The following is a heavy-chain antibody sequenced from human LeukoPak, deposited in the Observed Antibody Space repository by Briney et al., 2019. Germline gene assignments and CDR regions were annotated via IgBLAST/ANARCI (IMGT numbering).Heavy chain of an antibody. J-gene: IGHJ4*02. V-gene: IGHV3-30-3*01. Sequence: GGSLRLSCAASGFTFSSYTMHWVRQAPGKGLEWMAVISYDGSNKYYADSVKGRFTTSRDNSKNTLYLQMNSLRAEDTAVYYCARDGGIAAPGGFDCWGQGTLVTVSS. CDR1: GFTFSSYT. D-gene: IGHD6-13*01. CDR2: ISYDGSNK. CDR3: ARDGGIAAPGGFDC.